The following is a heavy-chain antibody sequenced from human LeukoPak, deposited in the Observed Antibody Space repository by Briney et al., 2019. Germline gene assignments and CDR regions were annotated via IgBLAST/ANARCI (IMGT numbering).Heavy chain of an antibody. Sequence: ASVTVSCTASGYTFTSYGISWVRQAPGQGLEWMGWISAYNGNTNYAQKLQGRVTMTADTSTSTAYMELRSLRSDDTAVYYCASKTSIAAAGTDAFDIWGQGTMVTVSS. CDR1: GYTFTSYG. D-gene: IGHD6-13*01. CDR3: ASKTSIAAAGTDAFDI. J-gene: IGHJ3*02. CDR2: ISAYNGNT. V-gene: IGHV1-18*01.